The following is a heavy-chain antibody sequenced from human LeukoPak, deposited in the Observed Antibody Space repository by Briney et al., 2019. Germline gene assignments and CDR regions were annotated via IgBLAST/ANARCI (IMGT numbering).Heavy chain of an antibody. J-gene: IGHJ4*02. Sequence: SETLSLTCTVSGGSISNSNYYWGWIRQPPGKGLEWIGTIYYSGSTYYNPSLKSRLTISVDTPKNQFSLKLSSVTAADTAVYYCASTYYYDSSGYRASGYFDYWGQGTLVTVSS. CDR2: IYYSGST. V-gene: IGHV4-39*07. D-gene: IGHD3-22*01. CDR1: GGSISNSNYY. CDR3: ASTYYYDSSGYRASGYFDY.